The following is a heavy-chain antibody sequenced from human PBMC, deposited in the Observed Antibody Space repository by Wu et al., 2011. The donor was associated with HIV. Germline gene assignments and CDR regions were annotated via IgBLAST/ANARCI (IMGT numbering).Heavy chain of an antibody. CDR1: GGAFSRNA. J-gene: IGHJ6*04. D-gene: IGHD2-2*01. CDR3: ASRHRPIVVVSTPMIMDRLYSYYGMEV. V-gene: IGHV1-69*05. Sequence: QVQLVQSGAEVKKPGSSVKVSCKASGGAFSRNALSWVRQAPGQGLEWMGGIIPILGTAIYAQKFQGRVTITTDESTGTAYMELSSLRSEDTAVYYCASRHRPIVVVSTPMIMDRLYSYYGMEVWAKDHGHRLL. CDR2: IIPILGTA.